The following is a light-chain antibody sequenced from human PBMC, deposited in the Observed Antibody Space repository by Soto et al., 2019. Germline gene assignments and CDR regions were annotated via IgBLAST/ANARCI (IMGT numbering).Light chain of an antibody. CDR3: QKYNSVPLT. Sequence: DIQMTQSPSSLSASVGDRVTITCQASQDISNYLNWYHQEPGKPPKLLIYAASTLQAGVPSRFSGSGSGTDFTLTISSLQPEDVAAYYCQKYNSVPLTFGGGTKVDIK. J-gene: IGKJ4*01. CDR1: QDISNY. CDR2: AAS. V-gene: IGKV1-27*01.